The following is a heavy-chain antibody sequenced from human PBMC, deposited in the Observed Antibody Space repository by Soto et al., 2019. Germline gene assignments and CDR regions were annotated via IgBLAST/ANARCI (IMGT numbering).Heavy chain of an antibody. CDR3: TTGKLPPPFLDI. D-gene: IGHD3-10*01. J-gene: IGHJ3*02. Sequence: EVQLVESGGGLVKPGGSLRLSCAASGFTFSNAWMSWVRQAPGKGLEWVGRIKSKTDGGTTDYAAPVKGRFTISRDDSKTTLYLQMNSLKTEDTAVYYGTTGKLPPPFLDIWGQGTRVTVAA. V-gene: IGHV3-15*01. CDR1: GFTFSNAW. CDR2: IKSKTDGGTT.